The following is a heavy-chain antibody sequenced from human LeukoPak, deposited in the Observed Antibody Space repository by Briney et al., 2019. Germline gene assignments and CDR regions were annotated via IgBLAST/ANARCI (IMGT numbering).Heavy chain of an antibody. V-gene: IGHV1-18*01. J-gene: IGHJ4*02. CDR2: ISAYNGNT. CDR3: ARAKYGSGSYASDY. CDR1: GYTFTSYG. Sequence: ASVKVSCKASGYTFTSYGISWVRQAPGQGLEWMGWISAYNGNTNYAQKFQGRVTITADESTSTAYMELSSLRSEDTAVYYCARAKYGSGSYASDYWGQGTLVTVSS. D-gene: IGHD3-10*01.